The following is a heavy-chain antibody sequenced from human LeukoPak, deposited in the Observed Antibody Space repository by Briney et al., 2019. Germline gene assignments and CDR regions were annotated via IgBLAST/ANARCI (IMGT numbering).Heavy chain of an antibody. D-gene: IGHD6-19*01. CDR3: ARFTGSGWYYFDY. J-gene: IGHJ4*02. Sequence: ASVKVSCKASGYTFTGYYMHWVRQAPGQGLEWMGWINPNSGGTNYAQKFQGGVTMTRDTSISTAYMELSRLRSDDTAVYYCARFTGSGWYYFDYWGQGTLVTVSP. V-gene: IGHV1-2*02. CDR1: GYTFTGYY. CDR2: INPNSGGT.